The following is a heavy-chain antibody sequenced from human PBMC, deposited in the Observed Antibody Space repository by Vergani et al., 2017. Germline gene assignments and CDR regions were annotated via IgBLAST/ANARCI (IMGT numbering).Heavy chain of an antibody. D-gene: IGHD5-24*01. J-gene: IGHJ4*02. CDR2: IKNTGYST. CDR1: GFTFSSHA. CDR3: GIGSDNYN. V-gene: IGHV3-23*01. Sequence: EVQLLQSEGAVVPPGGSLRLSCVASGFTFSSHAMSWVRQGHGRGLEWVSSIKNTGYSTHYADSVKGRFTISRDNSKNNVYWQMNSLRVEDTAVYYCGIGSDNYNWGQGTLVTVSS.